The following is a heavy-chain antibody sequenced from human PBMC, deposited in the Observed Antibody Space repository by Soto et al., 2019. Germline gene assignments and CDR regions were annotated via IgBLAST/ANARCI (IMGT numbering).Heavy chain of an antibody. CDR1: GFTFSSYA. CDR3: ARDHPPGLRRSSSSFEWFDP. CDR2: ISYDGSNK. Sequence: GGSLRLSCAASGFTFSSYAMHWVRQAPGKGLEWVAVISYDGSNKYYADSVKGRFTISRDNSKNTLYLQMNSLRAEDTAVYYCARDHPPGLRRSSSSFEWFDPWGQGTLVTVSS. D-gene: IGHD6-6*01. J-gene: IGHJ5*02. V-gene: IGHV3-30-3*01.